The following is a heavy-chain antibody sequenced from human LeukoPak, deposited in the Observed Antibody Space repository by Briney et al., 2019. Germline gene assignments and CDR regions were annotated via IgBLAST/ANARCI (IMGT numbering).Heavy chain of an antibody. CDR3: GRDPYYDSLDY. J-gene: IGHJ4*02. CDR2: IKDDGAET. D-gene: IGHD3-22*01. Sequence: GGSLRLSCAASGFTFTSYWMSWVRQAPGKGLEWVANIKDDGAETYYVDSVKGRFTISRDNTKNLLFLQMNNLRAEDTAVYYCGRDPYYDSLDYWGQGTLVTVSS. CDR1: GFTFTSYW. V-gene: IGHV3-7*01.